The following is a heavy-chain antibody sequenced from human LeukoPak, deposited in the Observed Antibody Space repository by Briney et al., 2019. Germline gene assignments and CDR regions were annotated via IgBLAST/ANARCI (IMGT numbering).Heavy chain of an antibody. J-gene: IGHJ4*02. CDR3: ARTYYYDSSGYYQIDY. D-gene: IGHD3-22*01. Sequence: SQTLSLTCNVSGGSFSRGGYYWTWIRQHPGKGLEWTGYIYYSGNTYYNPSLKSRVTISVDTSKNQFSLNVSSVAAADTAVYYCARTYYYDSSGYYQIDYWGQGTLVTVSS. V-gene: IGHV4-31*03. CDR1: GGSFSRGGYY. CDR2: IYYSGNT.